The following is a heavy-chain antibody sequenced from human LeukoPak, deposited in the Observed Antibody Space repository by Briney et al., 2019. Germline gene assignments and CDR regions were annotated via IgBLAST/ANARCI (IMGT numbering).Heavy chain of an antibody. CDR1: GYTFTSYG. J-gene: IGHJ3*02. D-gene: IGHD3-22*01. Sequence: ASVKVSCKASGYTFTSYGISWVRLAPGQGLEWMGWISAYNGNTNYAQKLQGRVTMTTDTSTSTAYMELRSLRSDDKAVYYCARDYDSSGYYYQGAFDIWGQGTMVTVSS. V-gene: IGHV1-18*01. CDR3: ARDYDSSGYYYQGAFDI. CDR2: ISAYNGNT.